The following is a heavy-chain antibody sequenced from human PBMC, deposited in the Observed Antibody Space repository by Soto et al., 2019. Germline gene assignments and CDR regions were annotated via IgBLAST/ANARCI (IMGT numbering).Heavy chain of an antibody. J-gene: IGHJ4*02. CDR3: ARDPRGIVVVPAAMHHFDY. D-gene: IGHD2-2*01. CDR2: ISAYNGNT. Sequence: ASVKVSCKASGYTFTSYGISWVRQAPGQGLEWMGWISAYNGNTNYAQKLQGRVTMTTDTSTSTAYMELRSLRSDDTAVYYCARDPRGIVVVPAAMHHFDYWGQGTLVTVSS. CDR1: GYTFTSYG. V-gene: IGHV1-18*01.